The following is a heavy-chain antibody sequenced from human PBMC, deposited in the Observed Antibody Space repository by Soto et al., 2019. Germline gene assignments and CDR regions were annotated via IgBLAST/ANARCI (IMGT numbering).Heavy chain of an antibody. V-gene: IGHV1-69*02. CDR1: GGTFISYT. CDR2: IIPILGIA. Sequence: QVQLVQSGAEVKKPGSSLKVSCKASGGTFISYTISWVRQAPGQGLEWMGRIIPILGIANYAQKFQGRVTITADKSTSTAYMELSSLRSEDTAVYYCARGLAGDLQTSFDYWGQGTLVTVSS. CDR3: ARGLAGDLQTSFDY. J-gene: IGHJ4*02.